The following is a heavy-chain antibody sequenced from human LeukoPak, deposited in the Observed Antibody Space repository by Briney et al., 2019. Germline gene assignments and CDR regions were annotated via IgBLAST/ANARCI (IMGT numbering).Heavy chain of an antibody. D-gene: IGHD3-10*01. CDR2: ISYDGSNK. V-gene: IGHV3-30*04. CDR3: ARDYYGSGSYYMVY. Sequence: PGRSLRLSCAASGFTFSSYAMHWVRQAPGKGLEWVAVISYDGSNKYYADSVKGRFTISRDNSKNTLYLQMNSLRAEDTAVYYCARDYYGSGSYYMVYWGQGTLVTVSS. J-gene: IGHJ4*02. CDR1: GFTFSSYA.